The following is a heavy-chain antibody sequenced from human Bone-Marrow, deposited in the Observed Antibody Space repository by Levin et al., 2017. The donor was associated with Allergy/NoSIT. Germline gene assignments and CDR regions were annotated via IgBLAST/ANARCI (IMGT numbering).Heavy chain of an antibody. J-gene: IGHJ6*02. CDR2: IYYSGST. V-gene: IGHV4-31*03. D-gene: IGHD2-2*01. CDR1: GGSISSGGYY. Sequence: SETLSLTCTVSGGSISSGGYYWSWIRQHPGKGLEWIGYIYYSGSTYYNPSLKSRVTISVDTSKNQFSLKLSSVTAADTAVYYCAGGGVLVPAAISGHYYYYGMDGWGQGTTVTVSS. CDR3: AGGGVLVPAAISGHYYYYGMDG.